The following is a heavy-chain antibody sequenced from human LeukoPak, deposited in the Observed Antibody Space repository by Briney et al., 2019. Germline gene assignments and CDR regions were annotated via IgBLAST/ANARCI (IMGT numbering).Heavy chain of an antibody. D-gene: IGHD2-15*01. V-gene: IGHV4-30-4*01. Sequence: SETLSLTCTVSGGSISSGDYYWSWIRQPPGKGLEWIGYIYYSGSTYYNPSLKSRVTISVDTSKNQFSLKLSSVTAADTAVYYCARGRGRVVVAATRRLYGMDVWGQGTTVTVSS. CDR1: GGSISSGDYY. CDR2: IYYSGST. CDR3: ARGRGRVVVAATRRLYGMDV. J-gene: IGHJ6*02.